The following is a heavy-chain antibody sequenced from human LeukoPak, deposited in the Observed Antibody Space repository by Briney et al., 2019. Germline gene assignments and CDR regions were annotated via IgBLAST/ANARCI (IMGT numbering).Heavy chain of an antibody. V-gene: IGHV1-24*01. D-gene: IGHD3-22*01. CDR1: GSTLSKIS. Sequence: GASARVSCKVSGSTLSKISIDWVRQAPGKGPEWMGSVGHEDGTTIHAQKFQGRFNMTVDTATDTAYMEMSSLMSEDTAIYYCATGAIVFDYWGQGTLVTVSS. CDR2: VGHEDGTT. J-gene: IGHJ4*02. CDR3: ATGAIVFDY.